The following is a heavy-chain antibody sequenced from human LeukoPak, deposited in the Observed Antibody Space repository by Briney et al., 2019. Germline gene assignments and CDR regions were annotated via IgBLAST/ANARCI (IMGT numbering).Heavy chain of an antibody. D-gene: IGHD6-19*01. Sequence: GGSLRLSCAASGFTFDDYNMPWVRHAPGKGLEWVSLITWNGDSTYYADSVEGRFTICRDNSKNSLYLQMNSLRTEDTALYYCAKDKWLGGYYYYYMDVWGKGTTVTVSS. CDR2: ITWNGDST. J-gene: IGHJ6*03. CDR1: GFTFDDYN. CDR3: AKDKWLGGYYYYYMDV. V-gene: IGHV3-43*01.